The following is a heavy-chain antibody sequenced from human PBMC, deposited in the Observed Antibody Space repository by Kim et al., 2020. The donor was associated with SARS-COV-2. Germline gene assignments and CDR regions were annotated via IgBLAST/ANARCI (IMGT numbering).Heavy chain of an antibody. V-gene: IGHV1-2*02. CDR2: INANSGGT. J-gene: IGHJ4*02. CDR1: ENAFTDYY. CDR3: ARGANGVNDY. Sequence: ASVKVSCKAFENAFTDYYIHWVRHAPGHGLEWMGWINANSGGTTYAQNFQGRVTMTRDTSINTAYMELNSLRSDDTAVYFCARGANGVNDYWGQGTLVTV. D-gene: IGHD4-17*01.